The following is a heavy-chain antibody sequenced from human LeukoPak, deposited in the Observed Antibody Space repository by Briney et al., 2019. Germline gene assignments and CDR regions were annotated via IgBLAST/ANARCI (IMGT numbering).Heavy chain of an antibody. CDR1: GGSINRSSKY. CDR3: ATFSGNYVFDY. CDR2: VYYSGST. D-gene: IGHD1-26*01. Sequence: PSETQSLTCSVSGGSINRSSKYWGWLRQSPGKGLEWIGSVYYSGSTNYNSSLKIRVTISVDTSKTHFSLKLSSVTAADTAVYYCATFSGNYVFDYWGQRTRVTVSS. V-gene: IGHV4-39*02. J-gene: IGHJ4*02.